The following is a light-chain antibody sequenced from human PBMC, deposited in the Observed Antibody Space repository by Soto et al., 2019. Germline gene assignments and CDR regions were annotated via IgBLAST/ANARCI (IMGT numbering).Light chain of an antibody. CDR2: AAP. CDR3: QQSYSRET. V-gene: IGKV1-39*01. CDR1: QSISSY. Sequence: DIQMTQSPSSLSASVGDGVTITCRSSQSISSYVSWYQQKPGKAPTLLIYAAPRLQSGVPSRFSGSRSGTDFTLTISSLQPEDFATYYCQQSYSRETFGQGTKVDI. J-gene: IGKJ1*01.